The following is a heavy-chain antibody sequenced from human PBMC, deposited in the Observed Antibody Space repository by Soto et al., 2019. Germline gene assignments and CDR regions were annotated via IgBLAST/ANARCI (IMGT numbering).Heavy chain of an antibody. D-gene: IGHD2-21*01. J-gene: IGHJ4*02. CDR2: IYYSGST. CDR1: GGSISSYY. CDR3: ASRWGGTFDY. Sequence: QVQLQESGPGLVKPSETLSLTCTVSGGSISSYYWSWIRQPPGKGLEWIGYIYYSGSTNYNTSLKSRVTISVDTSKNQSSLKLHSVTAADTAVYYCASRWGGTFDYWGQGPLVTVSS. V-gene: IGHV4-59*01.